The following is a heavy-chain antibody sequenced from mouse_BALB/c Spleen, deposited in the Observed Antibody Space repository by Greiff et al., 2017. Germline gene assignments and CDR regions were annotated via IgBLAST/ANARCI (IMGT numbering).Heavy chain of an antibody. CDR1: GFNIKDYY. CDR2: IDPENGNT. D-gene: IGHD2-3*01. J-gene: IGHJ2*01. CDR3: ARKDDGYPDY. V-gene: IGHV14-1*02. Sequence: EVQLQQSGAELVRPGALVKLSCKASGFNIKDYYMHWVKQRPEQGLEWIGWIDPENGNTIYDPKFQGKASITADTSSNTAYLQLSSLTSEDTAVYYCARKDDGYPDYWGQGTTLTVSS.